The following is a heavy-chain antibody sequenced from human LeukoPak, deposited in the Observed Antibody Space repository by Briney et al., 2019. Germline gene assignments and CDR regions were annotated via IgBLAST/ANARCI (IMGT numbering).Heavy chain of an antibody. Sequence: PSETLSLTCAVYGGSFSGYYWSWIRQPPGKGLEWIGEINHSGSTNYNPSLKSRVTISVDTSKNQFSLKLSSVTAADTAVYYCARIGNYDFWSGYRVKMPSYYFDYWGQGTLVTVSS. V-gene: IGHV4-34*01. D-gene: IGHD3-3*01. CDR2: INHSGST. J-gene: IGHJ4*02. CDR3: ARIGNYDFWSGYRVKMPSYYFDY. CDR1: GGSFSGYY.